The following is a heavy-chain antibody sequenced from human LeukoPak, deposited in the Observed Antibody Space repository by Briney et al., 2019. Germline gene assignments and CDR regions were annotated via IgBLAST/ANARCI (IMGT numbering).Heavy chain of an antibody. J-gene: IGHJ3*02. Sequence: SETLSLTCTVSGGPISSYYWSWIRQPPGKGLEWIGYIYYSGSTNYNPSLKSRVTISVDTSKNQFSLKLSSVTAADTAVYYCAREPYNWNDGGSKMGAFDIWGQGTMVTVSS. CDR3: AREPYNWNDGGSKMGAFDI. D-gene: IGHD1-1*01. V-gene: IGHV4-59*01. CDR1: GGPISSYY. CDR2: IYYSGST.